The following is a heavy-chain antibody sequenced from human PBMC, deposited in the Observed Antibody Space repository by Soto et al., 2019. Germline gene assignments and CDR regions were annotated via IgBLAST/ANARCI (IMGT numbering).Heavy chain of an antibody. CDR3: ARDRGNLWGYYYYGMDV. V-gene: IGHV1-46*01. J-gene: IGHJ6*02. Sequence: AASVKVSCKASGYTFTSYYMHWVRQAPGQGLEWMGIINPSGGSTSYAQKFQGRVTMTRDTSTSTVYMELSSLRSEDTAVYYCARDRGNLWGYYYYGMDVWGQGTTVTVSS. CDR1: GYTFTSYY. D-gene: IGHD2-15*01. CDR2: INPSGGST.